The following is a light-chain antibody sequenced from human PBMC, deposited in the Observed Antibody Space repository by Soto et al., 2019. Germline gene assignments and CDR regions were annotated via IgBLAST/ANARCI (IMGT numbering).Light chain of an antibody. CDR3: QQADSFPLT. CDR2: SAS. J-gene: IGKJ4*01. CDR1: QDIASW. Sequence: DIQLTQSPASVSASVGDRVTITCRASQDIASWLAWYQQKPGKAPNLLIYSASSLQSGVPSRFSGDGSETEFTPPTSSLQPEDFATYYCQQADSFPLTFAGGTKVEL. V-gene: IGKV1-12*01.